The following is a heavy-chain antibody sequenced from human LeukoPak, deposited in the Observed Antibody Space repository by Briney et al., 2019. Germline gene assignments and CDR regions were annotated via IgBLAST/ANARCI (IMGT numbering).Heavy chain of an antibody. V-gene: IGHV1-69*13. Sequence: ASVKVSCKASGGTFSSYAISWVRQAPGQGLEWMGGIIPIFGTANYAQKFQGRVTITADESTSTAYMELSSLRSEDTAVHYCARVGYSGYESGAFDIWGQGTMVTVSS. CDR2: IIPIFGTA. D-gene: IGHD5-12*01. CDR1: GGTFSSYA. J-gene: IGHJ3*02. CDR3: ARVGYSGYESGAFDI.